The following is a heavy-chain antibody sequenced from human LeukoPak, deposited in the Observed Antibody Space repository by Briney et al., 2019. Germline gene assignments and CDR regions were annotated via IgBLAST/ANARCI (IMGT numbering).Heavy chain of an antibody. J-gene: IGHJ5*02. CDR1: GGSISSGDSY. D-gene: IGHD6-13*01. CDR3: ARQAGAAAVNWFDP. CDR2: IYYSGAT. Sequence: SQTLSLTCSVSGGSISSGDSYWSWIRQPPGKGLEWIGYIYYSGATYYNPSLKSRVTISIDASKNQFSLKLSSVTAADTAVYYCARQAGAAAVNWFDPWGQGTLVTVSS. V-gene: IGHV4-30-4*01.